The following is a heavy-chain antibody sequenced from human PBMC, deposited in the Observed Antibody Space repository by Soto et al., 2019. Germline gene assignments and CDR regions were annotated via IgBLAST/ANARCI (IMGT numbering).Heavy chain of an antibody. CDR1: GFSFSSRS. CDR2: ISSSSSFK. J-gene: IGHJ4*02. V-gene: IGHV3-48*04. Sequence: EVQLVESGGGLLQPGGSLTLSCVGSGFSFSSRSMNWVRQAPGKGLEWVSYISSSSSFKYYADSVRGRFTISRDNANNSLYLHMNSLRVEDTAVYFCARDLRYWSTSWSHSAPPGSFDYWGRGTLVTVSS. CDR3: ARDLRYWSTSWSHSAPPGSFDY. D-gene: IGHD3-10*01.